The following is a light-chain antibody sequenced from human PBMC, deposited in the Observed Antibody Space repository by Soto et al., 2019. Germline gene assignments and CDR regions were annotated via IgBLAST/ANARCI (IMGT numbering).Light chain of an antibody. Sequence: QSALTQPASVSGSPGQSITISCTGTGSDVGYYNYVSWYQHHPGKAPKLMIYEVSNRPSGVSNRFSGSKSGNTASLTISGLQAEDEADYYFTLFNAATTEVFGLAPNVTVL. CDR2: EVS. J-gene: IGLJ1*01. CDR3: TLFNAATTEV. V-gene: IGLV2-14*01. CDR1: GSDVGYYNY.